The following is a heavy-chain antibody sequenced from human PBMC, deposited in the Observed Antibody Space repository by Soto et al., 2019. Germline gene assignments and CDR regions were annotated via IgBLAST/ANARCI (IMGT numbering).Heavy chain of an antibody. J-gene: IGHJ6*02. CDR3: ARELIAARGYYYYYGMDV. D-gene: IGHD6-6*01. Sequence: SVEVSCKASGGTFSSYGISWVRQAPRPGLEWMGGIIPIFGTANYAQKFHGRVTITADQSTSTAYLELSSLRSEYTAVYYCARELIAARGYYYYYGMDVWGQGTTVTVSS. V-gene: IGHV1-69*13. CDR2: IIPIFGTA. CDR1: GGTFSSYG.